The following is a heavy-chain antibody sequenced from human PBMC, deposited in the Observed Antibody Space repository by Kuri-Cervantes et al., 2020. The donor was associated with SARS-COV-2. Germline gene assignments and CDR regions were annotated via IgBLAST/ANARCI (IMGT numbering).Heavy chain of an antibody. V-gene: IGHV1-69*10. D-gene: IGHD2-2*02. J-gene: IGHJ4*02. CDR2: IIPILGIA. Sequence: SVKVSCKASGGTFSSYAISWVRQAPGQGLEWMGGIIPILGIANYAQKFQGRVTITADKSTSTAYMELSSLRSEDTAVYYCARVGQDIVVVPAAIPGRYAYDIWGQGTLVTVSS. CDR3: ARVGQDIVVVPAAIPGRYAYDI. CDR1: GGTFSSYA.